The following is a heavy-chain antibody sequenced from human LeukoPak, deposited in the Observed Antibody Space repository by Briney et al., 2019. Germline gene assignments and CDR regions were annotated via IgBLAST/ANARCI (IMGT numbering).Heavy chain of an antibody. J-gene: IGHJ4*02. D-gene: IGHD2-2*01. V-gene: IGHV3-21*01. CDR3: ARTLSGGCSSTSCYWGYYFDY. CDR2: ISSSSSYI. Sequence: GGSLRLSCAASGFTFSSYSMNWVRQAPGKGLEWVSSISSSSSYIYYADSVKGRFTIPRDNAKNSLYLQMNSLRAEDTAVYYCARTLSGGCSSTSCYWGYYFDYWGQGTLVTVSS. CDR1: GFTFSSYS.